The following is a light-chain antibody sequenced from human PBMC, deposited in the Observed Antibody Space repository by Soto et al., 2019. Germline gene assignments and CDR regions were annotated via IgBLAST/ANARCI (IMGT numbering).Light chain of an antibody. V-gene: IGKV1-5*03. J-gene: IGKJ4*01. CDR3: QQYDSYPLT. Sequence: DIQMTQSPSTLSASVGDRVTISCRASQSISSWLAWYQQKPGKAPKLLIYEASRLESGVPSRFSGSGSGTEFSLTFSSLQPDDSATDYCQQYDSYPLTFGGGTKVEIK. CDR2: EAS. CDR1: QSISSW.